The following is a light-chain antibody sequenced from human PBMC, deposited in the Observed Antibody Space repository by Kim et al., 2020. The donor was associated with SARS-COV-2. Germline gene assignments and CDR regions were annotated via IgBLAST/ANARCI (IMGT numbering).Light chain of an antibody. Sequence: VSPGERVSLSCRASQSVTTNLAWYQQKPGQTPSLVIYDASTRATDIPGRFSGSGSGAEFTLTISSLQSEDFALYYCQQYHKWPLTFGGGTKVDIK. CDR1: QSVTTN. CDR2: DAS. V-gene: IGKV3-15*01. CDR3: QQYHKWPLT. J-gene: IGKJ4*01.